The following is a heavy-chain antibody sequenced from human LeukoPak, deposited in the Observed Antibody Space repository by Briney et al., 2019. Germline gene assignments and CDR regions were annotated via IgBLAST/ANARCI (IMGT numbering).Heavy chain of an antibody. Sequence: PGGSLRLSCEGSGFTFSDYWMGWVRQAPGKGLEGVANINPAGRDTYYVDSVKGRFPISRDNVKKSTFLQMNSLRVEETAFYHCVRWGVTAGMQDWGQGTLVTVSS. V-gene: IGHV3-7*01. J-gene: IGHJ4*02. CDR1: GFTFSDYW. D-gene: IGHD2-2*01. CDR3: VRWGVTAGMQD. CDR2: INPAGRDT.